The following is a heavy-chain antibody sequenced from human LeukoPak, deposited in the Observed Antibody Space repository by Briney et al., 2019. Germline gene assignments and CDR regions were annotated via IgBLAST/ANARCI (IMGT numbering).Heavy chain of an antibody. D-gene: IGHD6-6*01. Sequence: PSETLSLTCTVSGGSISSYYWSWIRQPPGKGLEWIGYIYYSGSTNYNPSLKSRVTISVDTSKNQFSLKLSSVTAADTAVYYRARDRSSSYAFDIWGQGTMVTVSS. CDR1: GGSISSYY. CDR3: ARDRSSSYAFDI. V-gene: IGHV4-59*01. CDR2: IYYSGST. J-gene: IGHJ3*02.